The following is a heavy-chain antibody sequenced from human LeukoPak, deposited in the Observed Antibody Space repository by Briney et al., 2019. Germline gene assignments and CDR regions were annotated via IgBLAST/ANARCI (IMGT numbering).Heavy chain of an antibody. CDR1: GRSITSSTYY. CDR2: MYYSGST. CDR3: ARLRAVYYYGS. V-gene: IGHV4-39*01. Sequence: SETLSLTCTVSGRSITSSTYYWGWVRQPPGKGLEWIGSMYYSGSTYYNPSLKSRVTISVDTSKNQFSLKLSSVTAADTAVYYCARLRAVYYYGSWGQGTLVTVSS. J-gene: IGHJ5*02. D-gene: IGHD3-10*01.